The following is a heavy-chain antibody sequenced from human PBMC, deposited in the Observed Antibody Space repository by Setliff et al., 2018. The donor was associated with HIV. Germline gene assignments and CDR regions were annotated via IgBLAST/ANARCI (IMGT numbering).Heavy chain of an antibody. CDR1: DDSISSYY. D-gene: IGHD1-26*01. V-gene: IGHV4-59*12. CDR3: ARDLKRELVQGGDAFDI. CDR2: IYYTGTT. J-gene: IGHJ3*02. Sequence: SETLSLTCTVSDDSISSYYWSWIRQPPGKGLEWIGYIYYTGTTKYNPSLKSRVTISIDTSKNQFSLKLSSVSAADTAVYYCARDLKRELVQGGDAFDIWGQGTMVTVSS.